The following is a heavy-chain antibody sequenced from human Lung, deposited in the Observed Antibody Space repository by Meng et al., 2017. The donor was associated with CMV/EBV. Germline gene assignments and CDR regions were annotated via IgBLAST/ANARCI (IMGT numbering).Heavy chain of an antibody. Sequence: ASXXVSXKASGYTFSNYDIIWVRQASGQGLEWVGWMNPNRGNTAYAQKFQGRVTMTRDTSTSIAYMELSSLRSGDTAVYYCARGQVQCSTINCHDYRFSGMEVWXPGNXVNGAS. J-gene: IGHJ6*01. CDR2: MNPNRGNT. V-gene: IGHV1-8*01. D-gene: IGHD2/OR15-2a*01. CDR3: ARGQVQCSTINCHDYRFSGMEV. CDR1: GYTFSNYD.